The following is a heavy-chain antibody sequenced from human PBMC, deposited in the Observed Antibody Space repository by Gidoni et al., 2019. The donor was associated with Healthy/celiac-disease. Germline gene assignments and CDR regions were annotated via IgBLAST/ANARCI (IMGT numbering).Heavy chain of an antibody. CDR2: IIPIFGTA. V-gene: IGHV1-69*06. CDR3: AALPTYSYGSLMEFDY. D-gene: IGHD5-18*01. J-gene: IGHJ4*02. CDR1: GGTFSSYA. Sequence: QVQLVQSGAEVKKPGSSVKVSCKASGGTFSSYAISWVRQAPGQGLEWMGGIIPIFGTANYAQKFQGRVTITADKSTSTAYMELSSLRSEDTAVYYCAALPTYSYGSLMEFDYWGQGTLVTVSS.